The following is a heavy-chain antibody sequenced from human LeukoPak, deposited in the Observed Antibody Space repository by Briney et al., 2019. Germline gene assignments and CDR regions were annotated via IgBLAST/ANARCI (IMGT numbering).Heavy chain of an antibody. CDR3: AKAPIGGSYWDPYDY. D-gene: IGHD1-26*01. CDR2: LSGSGGST. J-gene: IGHJ4*02. V-gene: IGHV3-23*01. Sequence: GGPLSLSFAALGLPFRSYAMSGVRQAPGKGLKGASALSGSGGSTYYADSVKGRFTISRDNSKNTLYLQMNSLRAEDTAVYYCAKAPIGGSYWDPYDYWGQGTLVTVSS. CDR1: GLPFRSYA.